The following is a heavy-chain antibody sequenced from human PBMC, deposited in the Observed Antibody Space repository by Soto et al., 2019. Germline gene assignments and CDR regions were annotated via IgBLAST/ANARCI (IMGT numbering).Heavy chain of an antibody. Sequence: EVQLLESGGGLVQPGGSLILSCAASGFTFSSYAMSWVRQAPGKGLEWVSAISGSGGSTYYADSVKGRFTISRDNPKNTLYLQMNSLRAEDTAVYYCAKNQNNGISYHYYYGMDVWGQGTTVTVSS. CDR3: AKNQNNGISYHYYYGMDV. D-gene: IGHD1-20*01. CDR1: GFTFSSYA. J-gene: IGHJ6*02. V-gene: IGHV3-23*01. CDR2: ISGSGGST.